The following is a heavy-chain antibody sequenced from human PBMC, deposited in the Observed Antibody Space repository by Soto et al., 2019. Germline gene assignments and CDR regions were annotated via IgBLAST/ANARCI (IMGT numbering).Heavy chain of an antibody. CDR2: IDWDDDK. D-gene: IGHD6-19*01. CDR3: AWIRRSSGRDPYCSVMEF. Sequence: SGPKPIYQAQPVAQNCRFSGLSFSTRGMCVSWIRQPPGKALEWLALIDWDDDKYYSTSLKTRLTISKDTSKNQVVLTMTNMDPVDTATYYCAWIRRSSGRDPYCSVMEFWGKGTTVTGSS. CDR1: GLSFSTRGMC. V-gene: IGHV2-70*01. J-gene: IGHJ6*04.